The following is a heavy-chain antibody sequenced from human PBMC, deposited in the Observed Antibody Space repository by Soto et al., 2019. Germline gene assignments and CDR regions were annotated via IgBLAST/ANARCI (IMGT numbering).Heavy chain of an antibody. CDR2: VYYSGST. CDR3: ARSDYYYDRNWFDT. J-gene: IGHJ5*02. Sequence: QVQLQESGPGLVKPSQTLSLTCTVSGGSVSSTDYYWNWIRQPPGKGLEWIGYVYYSGSTYYNPSLESRLSISIDTLKNQFYLKLSSVTAADTAVYFCARSDYYYDRNWFDTWGQGTLVTVSS. CDR1: GGSVSSTDYY. V-gene: IGHV4-30-4*01. D-gene: IGHD3-22*01.